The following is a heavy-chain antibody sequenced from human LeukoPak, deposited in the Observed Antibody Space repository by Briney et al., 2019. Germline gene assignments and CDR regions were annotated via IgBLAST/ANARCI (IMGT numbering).Heavy chain of an antibody. CDR2: ISSSGSTI. J-gene: IGHJ4*02. CDR3: ARVRSTVTTYYFDY. CDR1: GGSITSYY. D-gene: IGHD4-17*01. V-gene: IGHV3-11*01. Sequence: LSLTCTVSGGSITSYYWNWIRQAPGKGLGWVSYISSSGSTIYYADSVKGRFTISRDNAKNSLYLQMNSLRAEDTAVYYCARVRSTVTTYYFDYWGQGTLVTVSS.